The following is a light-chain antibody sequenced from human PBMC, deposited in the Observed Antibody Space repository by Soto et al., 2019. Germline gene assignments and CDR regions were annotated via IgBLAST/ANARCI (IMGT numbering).Light chain of an antibody. V-gene: IGKV1-8*01. CDR1: QGISRY. Sequence: AIRMTQSPSSLSSSTGDRVTITCRASQGISRYLAWYQQKPGRAPKLLIYAASTLQSRVPLRFSGSGSGTKFTLTISCLQSEDFATYYCQQYYRYPHTFGQRTKLDIK. CDR3: QQYYRYPHT. J-gene: IGKJ2*01. CDR2: AAS.